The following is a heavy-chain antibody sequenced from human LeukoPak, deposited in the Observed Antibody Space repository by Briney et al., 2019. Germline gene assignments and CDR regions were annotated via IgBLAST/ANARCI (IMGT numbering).Heavy chain of an antibody. J-gene: IGHJ4*02. D-gene: IGHD4-11*01. Sequence: GGSLRLSCAASGFTFSSYWMHWVRQVPGKGPVWVSHINTDGSSTTYADSVKGRFTISRDNAKNTLYLQMNSLRAEDTAVYYCARDQYSNYQTELLQNYFDSWGQGTLVTVSS. CDR3: ARDQYSNYQTELLQNYFDS. V-gene: IGHV3-74*01. CDR2: INTDGSST. CDR1: GFTFSSYW.